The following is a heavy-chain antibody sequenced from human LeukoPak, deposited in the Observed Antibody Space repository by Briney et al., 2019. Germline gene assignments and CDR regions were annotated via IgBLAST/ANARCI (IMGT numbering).Heavy chain of an antibody. CDR1: GFTFSSYA. Sequence: GGSLRLSCAASGFTFSSYAMSWVRQAPGKGLEWVSAISGSGGSTYYADSVKGRFTISRDNSKNTLYLQMNSLRAEDTAVYYCAKDRYSSGWHSSSDYWGQGTLVTVSS. CDR3: AKDRYSSGWHSSSDY. D-gene: IGHD6-19*01. CDR2: ISGSGGST. V-gene: IGHV3-23*01. J-gene: IGHJ4*02.